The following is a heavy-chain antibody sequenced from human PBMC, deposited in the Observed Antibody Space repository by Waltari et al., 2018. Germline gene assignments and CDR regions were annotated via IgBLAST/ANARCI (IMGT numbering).Heavy chain of an antibody. D-gene: IGHD3-22*01. Sequence: QVQLQESGPGLVKPSQTLSLTCTVSGGSISSGSYYWSWIRQPAVKGLEWIGRIYTSGSTNYNPSLKSRVTISVDTSKNQFSLKLSSVTAADTAVYYCARDRAYYYDSSGFDAFDIWGQGTMVTVSS. V-gene: IGHV4-61*02. J-gene: IGHJ3*02. CDR3: ARDRAYYYDSSGFDAFDI. CDR2: IYTSGST. CDR1: GGSISSGSYY.